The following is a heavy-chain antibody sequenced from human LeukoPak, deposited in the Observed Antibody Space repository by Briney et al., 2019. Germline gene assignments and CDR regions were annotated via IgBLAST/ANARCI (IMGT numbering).Heavy chain of an antibody. CDR2: IYYSGST. CDR1: GGSISSSSYY. D-gene: IGHD2-2*02. V-gene: IGHV4-39*01. CDR3: ARAEWRYCSSTSCYIFDY. J-gene: IGHJ4*02. Sequence: SETLSLTCTVSGGSISSSSYYWGWIRQPPGKGLEWIGSIYYSGSTYYNPSLKSRVTISVDTSKNQFSLKLSSVTAADTAVYYCARAEWRYCSSTSCYIFDYWGQGTLVTVSS.